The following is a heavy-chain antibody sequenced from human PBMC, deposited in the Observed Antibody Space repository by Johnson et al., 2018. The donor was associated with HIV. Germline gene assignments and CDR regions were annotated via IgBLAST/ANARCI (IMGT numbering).Heavy chain of an antibody. Sequence: VQLVESGGSVVRPGGSLRLSCAASGFTFDDYGMSWVRQAPGKGLEYVSGISSKGGSTYYAQSVKGRFTISRDNSKNTLYLQMGSLRAEDMAVYYCARAGVVFSTASHDAFDIWGQGTMVTVSS. V-gene: IGHV3-64*01. CDR3: ARAGVVFSTASHDAFDI. CDR2: ISSKGGST. D-gene: IGHD2-21*01. CDR1: GFTFDDYG. J-gene: IGHJ3*02.